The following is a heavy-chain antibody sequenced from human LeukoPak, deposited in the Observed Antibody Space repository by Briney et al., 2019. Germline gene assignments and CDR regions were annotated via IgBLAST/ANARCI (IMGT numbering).Heavy chain of an antibody. CDR1: GFTFSSYE. J-gene: IGHJ4*02. D-gene: IGHD4/OR15-4a*01. V-gene: IGHV3-48*03. CDR3: ARRAGAYSHPYDY. Sequence: GGSLRLSCAASGFTFSSYEMDWVRQAPGKGLEWVSYISSSGSTIYYADSVKGRFTISRDNAKNSLYLQMNSLRAEDTAVYYCARRAGAYSHPYDYWGQGTLVTVSS. CDR2: ISSSGSTI.